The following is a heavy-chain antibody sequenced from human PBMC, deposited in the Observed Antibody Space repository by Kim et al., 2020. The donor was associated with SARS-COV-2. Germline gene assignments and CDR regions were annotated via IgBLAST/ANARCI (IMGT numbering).Heavy chain of an antibody. Sequence: SETLSLTCTVSGGSISRGGYYWSWIRQHPGKGLEWIGYIYYSGSTYYNRSLKSRVTISVATSNNQLSLKLSSLTASDTTVYYCARGDRDIRYSSYDYLDYWVQGTLVTFSS. V-gene: IGHV4-31*03. CDR3: ARGDRDIRYSSYDYLDY. CDR1: GGSISRGGYY. J-gene: IGHJ4*02. D-gene: IGHD5-12*01. CDR2: IYYSGST.